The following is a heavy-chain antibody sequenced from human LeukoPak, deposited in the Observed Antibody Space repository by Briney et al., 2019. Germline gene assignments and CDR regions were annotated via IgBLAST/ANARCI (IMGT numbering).Heavy chain of an antibody. CDR1: GGSISNYY. CDR3: ARDMGGNHPCYYYYMDV. V-gene: IGHV4-4*07. CDR2: IYTSGST. J-gene: IGHJ6*03. D-gene: IGHD4-23*01. Sequence: PSETLSLTCTVSGGSISNYYWSWIRQPAGKGLEWIGRIYTSGSTNYNPSLKSRVTMSVDTSKNQFSLKLSSVTAADTAVYYCARDMGGNHPCYYYYMDVWGKGTTVTVSS.